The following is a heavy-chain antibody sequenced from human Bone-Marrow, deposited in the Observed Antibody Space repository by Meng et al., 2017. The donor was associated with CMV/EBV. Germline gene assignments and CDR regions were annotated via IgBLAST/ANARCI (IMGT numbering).Heavy chain of an antibody. CDR1: GITFSSYW. CDR3: ASPAFSGSYYAQGLNY. Sequence: GESLKISCAASGITFSSYWMHWVRQAPGKGLVWVSRINSDGSSTSYADSVKGRFTISRDNAKNTLYLQMNSLRAEDTAVYYCASPAFSGSYYAQGLNYWGQGTLVTVSS. J-gene: IGHJ4*02. D-gene: IGHD1-26*01. V-gene: IGHV3-74*01. CDR2: INSDGSST.